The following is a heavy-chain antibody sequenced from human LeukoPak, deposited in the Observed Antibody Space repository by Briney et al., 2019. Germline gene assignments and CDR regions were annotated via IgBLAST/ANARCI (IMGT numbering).Heavy chain of an antibody. J-gene: IGHJ3*02. CDR1: GGSFSGYY. CDR2: INHSGST. V-gene: IGHV4-34*01. D-gene: IGHD3-16*02. Sequence: PSETLSLTCAVYGGSFSGYYWSWIRQPPGKGLEWIGEINHSGSTNYNPSLKSRVTISVDTSRNQFSLKLSSVTAADTAVYYCARIPHYVWGSYRHDAFDIWGQGTMVTVSS. CDR3: ARIPHYVWGSYRHDAFDI.